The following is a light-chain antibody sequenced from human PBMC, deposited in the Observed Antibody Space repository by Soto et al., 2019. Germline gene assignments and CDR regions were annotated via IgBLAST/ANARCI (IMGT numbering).Light chain of an antibody. Sequence: DIQMTQSPSSLSASVGDRVTITCRASQSIRSYLNWYQQKRGQAPKLLIYAASSLLSGVPSRFSGSGSGTDFTLTISSLQPEDSATYFCQLRYSTPPGDLNTFGQGTKVEIK. J-gene: IGKJ2*01. CDR2: AAS. CDR3: QLRYSTPPGDLNT. V-gene: IGKV1-39*01. CDR1: QSIRSY.